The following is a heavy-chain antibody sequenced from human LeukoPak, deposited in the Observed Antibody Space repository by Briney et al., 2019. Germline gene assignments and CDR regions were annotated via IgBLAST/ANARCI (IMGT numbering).Heavy chain of an antibody. V-gene: IGHV1-46*01. CDR3: ARDSSPLRYFGWLFPSVLDY. D-gene: IGHD3-9*01. J-gene: IGHJ4*02. CDR1: GYTFTSYH. CDR2: INPSGGST. Sequence: ASVKVSCKASGYTFTSYHMHWVRQAPGQGLEWMGIINPSGGSTSYAQKFQGRVTMTRDTSTSTVYMELSSLRSEDTAVYYCARDSSPLRYFGWLFPSVLDYWGQGTLVTVSS.